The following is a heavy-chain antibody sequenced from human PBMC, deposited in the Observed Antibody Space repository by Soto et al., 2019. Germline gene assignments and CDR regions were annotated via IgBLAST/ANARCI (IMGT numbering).Heavy chain of an antibody. D-gene: IGHD3-10*01. Sequence: AASVKVSCKASGYTFTTYGISWVRQAPGQGLEWMGWISGYNDNTNYAQKLQGRVTMTTETSTSTAYMELRSLRSDDTAVYYCATDHNGSGTDDYWGQGTTVTVYS. CDR1: GYTFTTYG. CDR2: ISGYNDNT. V-gene: IGHV1-18*01. CDR3: ATDHNGSGTDDY. J-gene: IGHJ4*02.